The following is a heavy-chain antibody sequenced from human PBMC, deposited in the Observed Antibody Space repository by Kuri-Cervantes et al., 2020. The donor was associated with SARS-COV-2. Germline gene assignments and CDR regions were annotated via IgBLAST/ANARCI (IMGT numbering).Heavy chain of an antibody. CDR2: ISSSSSYI. Sequence: GESLKISCAASGFTFSSYSMNWVRQAPGKGLEWVSSISSSSSYIYYADSVKGRFTISRDNAKNSLYLQMNSLRAEDTAVYYCAKVQISSSPVDLDYYYYYGMDVWGQGTTVTVSS. D-gene: IGHD6-6*01. CDR3: AKVQISSSPVDLDYYYYYGMDV. V-gene: IGHV3-21*04. J-gene: IGHJ6*02. CDR1: GFTFSSYS.